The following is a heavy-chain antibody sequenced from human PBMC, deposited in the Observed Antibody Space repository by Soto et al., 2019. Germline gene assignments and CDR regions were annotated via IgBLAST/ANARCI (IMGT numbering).Heavy chain of an antibody. V-gene: IGHV6-1*01. Sequence: SQTVSLTCVISGDIVFSISATWNWIRQSPSRGLEWLGRTYYRSQWHNDYAESVKSRITIHPDTSKNQFSLQVNSVTPEDTAVYYCARERGFLSKALDIWGRGTMVTVSS. CDR2: TYYRSQWHN. CDR1: GDIVFSISAT. D-gene: IGHD3-10*01. J-gene: IGHJ3*02. CDR3: ARERGFLSKALDI.